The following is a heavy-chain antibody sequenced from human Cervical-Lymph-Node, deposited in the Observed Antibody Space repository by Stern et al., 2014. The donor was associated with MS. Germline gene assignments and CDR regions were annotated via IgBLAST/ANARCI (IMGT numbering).Heavy chain of an antibody. D-gene: IGHD3-22*01. CDR1: GGSISSYY. V-gene: IGHV4-59*01. CDR3: ARTRRVSDFDY. Sequence: VQLVESGPGLVKPSETLSLTCTVSGGSISSYYWSWIRQPPGKGLAWIGYIYYSGSTNYNPSLKSRVTISVDTSKNQFSLKLSSVTAADTAVYYCARTRRVSDFDYWGQGTLVTVSS. J-gene: IGHJ4*02. CDR2: IYYSGST.